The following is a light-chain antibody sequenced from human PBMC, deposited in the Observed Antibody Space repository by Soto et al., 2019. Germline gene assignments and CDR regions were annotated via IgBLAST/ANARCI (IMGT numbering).Light chain of an antibody. J-gene: IGKJ1*01. V-gene: IGKV3-20*01. CDR1: QSVSSSY. CDR3: QQDGSSPT. Sequence: EIVLTQSPGTLSLSPGERATLSCRASQSVSSSYLAWYQQKPGQAPRLLIYGASSRATGIPDRFSGSGSGTDFTLTISRLEPEDFAVYYCQQDGSSPTFGPGSMVDIK. CDR2: GAS.